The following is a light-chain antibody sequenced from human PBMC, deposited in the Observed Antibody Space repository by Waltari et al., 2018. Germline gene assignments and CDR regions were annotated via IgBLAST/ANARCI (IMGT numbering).Light chain of an antibody. Sequence: EIVMTQPPATLSVSPGEGATPSCRASQNINSNLAWYQQHPGQTPRLLIYGASTRAIGIPARFSGSGSGTEFTRTISSLQSEDFALYYCQQYNNWPPWTFGQGTKVEIK. CDR2: GAS. J-gene: IGKJ1*01. CDR3: QQYNNWPPWT. CDR1: QNINSN. V-gene: IGKV3D-15*01.